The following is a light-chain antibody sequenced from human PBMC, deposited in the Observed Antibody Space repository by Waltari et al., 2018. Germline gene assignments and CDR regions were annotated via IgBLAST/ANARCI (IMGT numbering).Light chain of an antibody. Sequence: DIQMTQSPSSLSASVGDTITITCQTNQGIGNNLNWFRQKPGKAPELLIYMTSSLQNGIPFRFSGSGSGTDFTLTISGLQPEDFATYICQQGDTFPPTFGGGTKVE. CDR3: QQGDTFPPT. V-gene: IGKV1-16*01. CDR2: MTS. J-gene: IGKJ4*01. CDR1: QGIGNN.